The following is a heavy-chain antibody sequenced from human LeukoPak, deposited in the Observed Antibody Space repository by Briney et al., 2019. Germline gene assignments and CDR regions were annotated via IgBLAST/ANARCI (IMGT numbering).Heavy chain of an antibody. CDR2: ISSSSRTI. Sequence: PGGSLRLFCAASGFTFSHYTMKRARQAPGEGLEWDSDISSSSRTISYADSVKGRFTISRDNAKNSLYLQMNSLREEDTAVYYCAREKWGAAAGTDYWGQGTLVTVSS. CDR1: GFTFSHYT. J-gene: IGHJ4*02. D-gene: IGHD6-13*01. V-gene: IGHV3-48*02. CDR3: AREKWGAAAGTDY.